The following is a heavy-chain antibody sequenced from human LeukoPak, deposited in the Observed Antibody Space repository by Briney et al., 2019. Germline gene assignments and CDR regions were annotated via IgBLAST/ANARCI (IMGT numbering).Heavy chain of an antibody. D-gene: IGHD3-10*01. CDR3: ARGRYYGSGSRANYYYYGMDV. V-gene: IGHV4-34*01. CDR1: GGSFSGYY. J-gene: IGHJ6*02. Sequence: SETLSLTCAVYGGSFSGYYWSCIRQPPGKGLEWIGEINHSGSTNYNPSLKSRVTISVDTSKNQFSLKLSSVTAADTAVYYCARGRYYGSGSRANYYYYGMDVWGQGTTVTVSS. CDR2: INHSGST.